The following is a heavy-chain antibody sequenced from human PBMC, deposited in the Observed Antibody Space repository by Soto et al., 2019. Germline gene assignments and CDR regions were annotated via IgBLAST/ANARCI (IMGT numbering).Heavy chain of an antibody. V-gene: IGHV4-39*07. Sequence: SETLSLTCTVSGGSISSSSYYWGWIRQPPGKGLEWIGGIYYSGSPYYNPSLKSRVTISVDTAKNQFSLKLSSVTAADTAVYYCARIGSLGYCSSTSCYVSWFDPWGQGTLVTVSS. J-gene: IGHJ5*02. CDR3: ARIGSLGYCSSTSCYVSWFDP. CDR2: IYYSGSP. D-gene: IGHD2-2*01. CDR1: GGSISSSSYY.